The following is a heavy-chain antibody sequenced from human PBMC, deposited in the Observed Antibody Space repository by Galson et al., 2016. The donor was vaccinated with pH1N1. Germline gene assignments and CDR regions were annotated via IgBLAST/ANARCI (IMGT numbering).Heavy chain of an antibody. CDR1: GLTFRNVW. CDR3: TTEGQLYGAF. CDR2: VKSEANGGKT. Sequence: SLRLSCAASGLTFRNVWMSWVRQAPGKRLEWVGRVKSEANGGKTDYAAPARGRFIISRNDSESTVFLQINRLQIEDTAVYFCTTEGQLYGAFWGQGTLVAVSS. V-gene: IGHV3-15*01. J-gene: IGHJ4*02. D-gene: IGHD2-2*01.